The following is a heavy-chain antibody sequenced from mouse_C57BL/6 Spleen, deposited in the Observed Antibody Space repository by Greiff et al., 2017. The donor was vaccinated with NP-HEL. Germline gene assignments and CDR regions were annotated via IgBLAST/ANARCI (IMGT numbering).Heavy chain of an antibody. V-gene: IGHV1-69*01. D-gene: IGHD2-1*01. Sequence: QVQLQQPGAELVMPGASVKLSCKASGYTFTSYWMHWVKQRPGQGLEWIGEIDPSDSYTNYNQKFKGKSTLTVDKSSSTAYMQLSSLTSEDSAVYYCARGGGGNYVKDYWGQGTTLTVSS. CDR3: ARGGGGNYVKDY. CDR1: GYTFTSYW. J-gene: IGHJ2*01. CDR2: IDPSDSYT.